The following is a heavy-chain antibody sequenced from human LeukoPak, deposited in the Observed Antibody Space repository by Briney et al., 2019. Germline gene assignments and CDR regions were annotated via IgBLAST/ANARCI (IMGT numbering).Heavy chain of an antibody. CDR1: GFTFSSYG. J-gene: IGHJ6*03. Sequence: GGSLRLSCAASGFTFSSYGMHWVRQAPGKGLEWVAFIRYDGSNKYYADSAKGRFTISRDNSKNTLYLQMNSLRAEDTAVYYCAKGVTIFGVIIKTYMEVWGKGTTVIVSS. V-gene: IGHV3-30*02. CDR3: AKGVTIFGVIIKTYMEV. CDR2: IRYDGSNK. D-gene: IGHD3-3*01.